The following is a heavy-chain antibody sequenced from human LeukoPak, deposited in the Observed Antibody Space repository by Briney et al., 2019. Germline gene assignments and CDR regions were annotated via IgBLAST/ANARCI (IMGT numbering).Heavy chain of an antibody. CDR2: IYARASA. Sequence: SQTLSLTCTVSGGSISSDSSYWSWIRQPAGKGLECIVRIYARASANYYPSLKSRVTISVDTSKNQFSLKLSSVTAADTAVYYCARETAQKGAHYMDVWGKGTTVTISS. D-gene: IGHD3-16*01. V-gene: IGHV4-61*02. CDR3: ARETAQKGAHYMDV. J-gene: IGHJ6*03. CDR1: GGSISSDSSY.